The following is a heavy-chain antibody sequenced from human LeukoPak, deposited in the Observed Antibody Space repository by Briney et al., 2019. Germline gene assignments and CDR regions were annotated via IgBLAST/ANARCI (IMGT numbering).Heavy chain of an antibody. CDR2: IYYSGST. V-gene: IGHV4-39*07. Sequence: SETLSLTCTVSGGSISSSSYYWGWIRQPPGKGLEWIGSIYYSGSTYYNPSLKSRVTISVDTSKNQFSLKLTSVTAADTAVYYCARRRDSDGYYRWFDPWGQGTLVTVSS. J-gene: IGHJ5*02. CDR1: GGSISSSSYY. D-gene: IGHD3-22*01. CDR3: ARRRDSDGYYRWFDP.